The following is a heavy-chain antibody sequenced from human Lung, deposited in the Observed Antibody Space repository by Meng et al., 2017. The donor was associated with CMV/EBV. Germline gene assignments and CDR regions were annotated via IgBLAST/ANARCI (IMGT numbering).Heavy chain of an antibody. CDR1: GYTFTNYF. CDR3: ARDSGDCSLTGYLQYFYGLDV. D-gene: IGHD3-9*01. J-gene: IGHJ6*02. Sequence: ASVXVSXKASGYTFTNYFIHLVRQAPGQGRGWVGVISHSGESRDYAQRFQGSLTMTSDSSAGTVYMELLSLKSEDTAVYVCARDSGDCSLTGYLQYFYGLDVWGQGTXVTVSS. V-gene: IGHV1-46*01. CDR2: ISHSGESR.